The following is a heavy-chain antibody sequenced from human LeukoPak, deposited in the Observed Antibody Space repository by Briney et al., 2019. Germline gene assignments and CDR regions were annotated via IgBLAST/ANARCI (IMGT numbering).Heavy chain of an antibody. V-gene: IGHV3-30*02. CDR1: GFTFSSYG. J-gene: IGHJ4*02. Sequence: SGGSLRLSCAASGFTFSSYGMDWVRQAPGKGLEWVAFIRYDGSNKYYADSVKGRFTISRDNSKNTLYLQMNSLRAEDTAVYYCAKHPITMVRGVINLENYFDYWGQGTLVTVSS. D-gene: IGHD3-10*01. CDR2: IRYDGSNK. CDR3: AKHPITMVRGVINLENYFDY.